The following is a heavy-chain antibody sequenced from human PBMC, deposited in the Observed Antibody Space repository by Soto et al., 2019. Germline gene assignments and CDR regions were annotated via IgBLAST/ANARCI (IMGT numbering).Heavy chain of an antibody. Sequence: QVQLQESGPGLVKPSQTLSLTCTVSGDSIMRDSYYWNWIRQHPGKGLEWIGYIYYSGTTAYNPSLKTRVTISVDTSKNQFSLKLSSVTAADTAVYYCARHNHPLVPAEYYGMDVWGQGTTVTVSS. CDR2: IYYSGTT. V-gene: IGHV4-31*03. CDR3: ARHNHPLVPAEYYGMDV. CDR1: GDSIMRDSYY. J-gene: IGHJ6*02. D-gene: IGHD2-2*01.